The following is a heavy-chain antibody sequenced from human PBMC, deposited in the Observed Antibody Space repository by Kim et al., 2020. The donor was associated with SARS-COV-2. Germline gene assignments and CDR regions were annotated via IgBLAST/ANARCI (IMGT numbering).Heavy chain of an antibody. Sequence: SETLSLPCTVSDGFISSSSFYWGWIRQPPGKGLEWIGSIFQSGTTHYNPSLRSRVTISVDTSKNQFSLTLNSLTAADTAVYFCGTPDRGLGFDTWGRGT. D-gene: IGHD3-10*01. J-gene: IGHJ5*02. CDR1: DGFISSSSFY. V-gene: IGHV4-39*01. CDR3: GTPDRGLGFDT. CDR2: IFQSGTT.